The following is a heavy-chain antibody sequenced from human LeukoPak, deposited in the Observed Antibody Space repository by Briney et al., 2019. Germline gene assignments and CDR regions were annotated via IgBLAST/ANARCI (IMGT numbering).Heavy chain of an antibody. J-gene: IGHJ5*02. CDR2: ILDDGSNK. CDR1: GFTFSSYA. D-gene: IGHD2-15*01. V-gene: IGHV3-30-3*01. CDR3: ARDGGSFGGGSWVSNWFDP. Sequence: GGSLRLSCAASGFTFSSYAMQSVRQAPGKGLEWVAVILDDGSNKYYADSVKGPFTFSRDNSKNTLYLQMNSLRAEDTAVYYCARDGGSFGGGSWVSNWFDPWGQGTLVTVSS.